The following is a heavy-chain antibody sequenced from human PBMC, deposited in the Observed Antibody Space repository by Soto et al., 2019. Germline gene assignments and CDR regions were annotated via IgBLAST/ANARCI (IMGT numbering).Heavy chain of an antibody. CDR2: IYYSGST. V-gene: IGHV4-31*03. D-gene: IGHD4-17*01. CDR3: ARAVTTGDWFDP. CDR1: GGSISSGGYY. J-gene: IGHJ5*02. Sequence: SETLSLTCTVSGGSISSGGYYWSWILHHPGKGLEWIGYIYYSGSTYYNPSLKSRVTISVDTSKNQFSLNLSSVTAADTAVYSCARAVTTGDWFDPWGQGTLVTVSS.